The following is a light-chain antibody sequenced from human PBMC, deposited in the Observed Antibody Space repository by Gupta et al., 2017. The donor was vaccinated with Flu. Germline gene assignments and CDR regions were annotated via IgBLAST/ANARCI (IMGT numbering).Light chain of an antibody. J-gene: IGLJ2*01. CDR3: QSHDSSIVL. CDR2: EDT. Sequence: NFMLTQPHSVSESPGKTVTISCTRSSGSIASTYVQWYQQRPGSSPTTVIYEDTQRPSGVPDRFSGSIDSSSNSASLTISGLRTEDEADYYCQSHDSSIVLFGGGTKLTVL. V-gene: IGLV6-57*01. CDR1: SGSIASTY.